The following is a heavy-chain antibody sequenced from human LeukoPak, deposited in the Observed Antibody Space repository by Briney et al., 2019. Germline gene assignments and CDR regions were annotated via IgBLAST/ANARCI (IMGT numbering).Heavy chain of an antibody. J-gene: IGHJ4*02. V-gene: IGHV4-34*01. Sequence: PSETLSLTCAVYGGSFSGYYWSWIRQPPGKGLEWIGEINHSGSTNYNPSRKSRVTISVDTSKNQFSLKLSSVTAADTAVYYCARRGQEARTSPFDYWGQGTLVTVSS. CDR3: ARRGQEARTSPFDY. CDR1: GGSFSGYY. CDR2: INHSGST. D-gene: IGHD6-6*01.